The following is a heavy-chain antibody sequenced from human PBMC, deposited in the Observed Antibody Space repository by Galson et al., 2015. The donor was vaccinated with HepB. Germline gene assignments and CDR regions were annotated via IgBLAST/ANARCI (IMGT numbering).Heavy chain of an antibody. V-gene: IGHV1-8*01. J-gene: IGHJ3*02. CDR1: GYTFTSYD. CDR3: ASGTTVTPWAFDI. Sequence: SVKVSCKASGYTFTSYDINWVRQATGQGLEWMGWMNPNSGNTGYAQKFQGRVTMTRNTSISTAYMELSSLRSEDTAVYYCASGTTVTPWAFDIWGQGTMVTVSS. CDR2: MNPNSGNT. D-gene: IGHD4-17*01.